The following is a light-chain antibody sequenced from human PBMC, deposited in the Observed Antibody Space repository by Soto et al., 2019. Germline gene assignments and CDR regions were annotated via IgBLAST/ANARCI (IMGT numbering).Light chain of an antibody. CDR3: LQYGIPLWT. J-gene: IGKJ1*01. CDR2: AAS. V-gene: IGKV3-20*01. Sequence: EIALTQSPGTVSLSPGERATLSCRASQSVTADYLAWYQQKPGQAPRLLIYAASIGATGIPDRFSGSGSGTDFTLTISRLEPEDSAVYYCLQYGIPLWTVGQGTKVEIK. CDR1: QSVTADY.